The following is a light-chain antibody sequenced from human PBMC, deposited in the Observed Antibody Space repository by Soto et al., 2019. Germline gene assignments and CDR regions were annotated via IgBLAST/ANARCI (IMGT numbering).Light chain of an antibody. Sequence: DIQMTQSPSTLSASVGDRVTITCRASQSINIWLAWYQQKPGKAPKLLIYKASTLESGVPSRFSGSGSGTDFTLTISSLQPDDFATYFCQHYRNSLFTFGGGTKV. V-gene: IGKV1-5*03. J-gene: IGKJ4*01. CDR2: KAS. CDR3: QHYRNSLFT. CDR1: QSINIW.